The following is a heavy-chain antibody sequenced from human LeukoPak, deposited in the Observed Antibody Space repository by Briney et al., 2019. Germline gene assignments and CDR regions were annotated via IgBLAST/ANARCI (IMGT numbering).Heavy chain of an antibody. V-gene: IGHV4-39*07. CDR3: ARIYTAYKFDY. J-gene: IGHJ4*02. Sequence: SETLSLTCTVSGGSISSSSYYWGWIRQPPGKGLEWIGSIYYSGSTYYNPSLKSRVTISVDTSKNQFSLKLSSVTAADTAVYYCARIYTAYKFDYWGQGTLVTVSS. CDR1: GGSISSSSYY. CDR2: IYYSGST. D-gene: IGHD5-12*01.